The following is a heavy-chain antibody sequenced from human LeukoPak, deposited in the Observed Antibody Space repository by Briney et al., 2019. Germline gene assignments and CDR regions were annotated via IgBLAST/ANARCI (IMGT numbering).Heavy chain of an antibody. J-gene: IGHJ6*02. CDR3: ATEGGDGMDV. V-gene: IGHV3-21*01. CDR2: ISSSSSYI. Sequence: PGGSLRLSCAASGFTFSSYSMNWVRQAPGKGLEWVSSISSSSSYIYYADSVKGRFTISRDNAMNSLYLQMNSLRAEDTAVYYCATEGGDGMDVWGQGTTVTVSS. D-gene: IGHD3-16*01. CDR1: GFTFSSYS.